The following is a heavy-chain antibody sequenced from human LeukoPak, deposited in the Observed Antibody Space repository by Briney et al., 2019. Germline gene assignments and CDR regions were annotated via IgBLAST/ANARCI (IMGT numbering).Heavy chain of an antibody. J-gene: IGHJ4*02. Sequence: ASVKVSCKASGYTFTGYYMHWVRQAPGQGLEWMGWINPNSGGTNYAQKFQGRVTMTRDTSINTAYIDLSRLTSDDTAVYYCARGPESLYYFDYWGQGTLVTVSS. V-gene: IGHV1-2*02. CDR1: GYTFTGYY. CDR2: INPNSGGT. D-gene: IGHD2-2*01. CDR3: ARGPESLYYFDY.